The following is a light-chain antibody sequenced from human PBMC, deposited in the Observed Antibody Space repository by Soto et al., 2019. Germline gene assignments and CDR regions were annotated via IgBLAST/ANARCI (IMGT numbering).Light chain of an antibody. Sequence: QSVLTQPPSLSGTPGQRVTISCSGSTSNIAGNTVHWYQHLPETAPKLLIYIDDQRPSGVPDRFSGSKSGTSASLAISGLQSEDEADYFCATWDDSLNAAVFGGVTQLTVL. V-gene: IGLV1-44*01. CDR3: ATWDDSLNAAV. CDR2: IDD. CDR1: TSNIAGNT. J-gene: IGLJ7*01.